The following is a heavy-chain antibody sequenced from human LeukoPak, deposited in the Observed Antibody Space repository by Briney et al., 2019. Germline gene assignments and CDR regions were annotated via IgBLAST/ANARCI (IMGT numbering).Heavy chain of an antibody. CDR3: ARDSSVKADAFDI. D-gene: IGHD2-2*01. Sequence: SETLSLTCTVSGGSISSGGYYWGWIRQHPGKGLEWIGYIYYSGSTYYNPSLKSRVTISVDTSKNQFSLKLSSVTAADTAVYYCARDSSVKADAFDIWGQGTMVTVSS. V-gene: IGHV4-31*03. J-gene: IGHJ3*02. CDR2: IYYSGST. CDR1: GGSISSGGYY.